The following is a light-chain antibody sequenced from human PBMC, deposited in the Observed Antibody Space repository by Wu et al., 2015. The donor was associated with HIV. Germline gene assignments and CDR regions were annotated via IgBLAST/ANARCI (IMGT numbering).Light chain of an antibody. CDR3: QQRLNWPPVT. CDR1: QSVDNY. V-gene: IGKV3-11*01. Sequence: EIVLTQSPATLSLSPGERATLSCRVSQSVDNYLAWYQRKPGQAPRLLIYDASNRATGIPARFSGSGSGTDFTLTISSLEPEDFAVYYCQQRLNWPPVTFGQGTRLEIK. CDR2: DAS. J-gene: IGKJ5*01.